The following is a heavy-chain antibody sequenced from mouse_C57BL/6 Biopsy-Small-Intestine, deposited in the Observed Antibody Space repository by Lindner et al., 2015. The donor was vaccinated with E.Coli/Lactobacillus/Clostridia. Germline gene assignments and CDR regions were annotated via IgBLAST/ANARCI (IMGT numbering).Heavy chain of an antibody. CDR2: INPYYVST. V-gene: IGHV1-39*01. CDR3: TRGGYAMDY. J-gene: IGHJ4*01. CDR1: GYSFTGHN. Sequence: VQLQESGAELVKPGASVKISCKASGYSFTGHNMNWMKQSHGKSLEWIGNINPYYVSTTYNQKFKGKATLTVDKSSSTAYMQLNSLTSEDSAVYYCTRGGYAMDYWGQGTSVTVSS.